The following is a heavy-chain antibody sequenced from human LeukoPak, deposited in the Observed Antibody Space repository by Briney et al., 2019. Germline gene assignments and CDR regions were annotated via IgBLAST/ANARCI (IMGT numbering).Heavy chain of an antibody. J-gene: IGHJ4*02. CDR1: GGSFSGYY. Sequence: SETLSLTCAVYGGSFSGYYWSWIRQPPGKGLEWIGEINHSGSTNYNPSLNSRITISLDTSKNQFSLKLSSVTAADTAVYYCANSVRWLQFDYWGQGALVTVSS. CDR2: INHSGST. V-gene: IGHV4-34*01. CDR3: ANSVRWLQFDY. D-gene: IGHD5-24*01.